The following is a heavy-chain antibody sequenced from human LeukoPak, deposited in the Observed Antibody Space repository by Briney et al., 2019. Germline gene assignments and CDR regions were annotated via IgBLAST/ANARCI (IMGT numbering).Heavy chain of an antibody. Sequence: PSETLSLTCTVSGGSISSGGYYWSWIRQHPGKGLEWIGYIYYSGSTYYNPSLKSRVSISVDTSKIQFSLKLSSVTAADTAVYYCARGLSLYYYALDVWGQGTTVTVSS. D-gene: IGHD3-16*01. CDR2: IYYSGST. V-gene: IGHV4-31*03. CDR3: ARGLSLYYYALDV. J-gene: IGHJ6*02. CDR1: GGSISSGGYY.